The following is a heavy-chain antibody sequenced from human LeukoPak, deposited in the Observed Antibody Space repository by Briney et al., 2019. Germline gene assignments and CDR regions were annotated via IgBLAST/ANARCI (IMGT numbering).Heavy chain of an antibody. V-gene: IGHV1-2*02. CDR1: GYTFTGYY. CDR3: ARDGTPIAVAGTTWFDP. D-gene: IGHD6-19*01. CDR2: INPNSGGT. Sequence: GASVKVSCKASGYTFTGYYMHWVRQAPGQGLEWMGWINPNSGGTNYAQKFQGRVTMTRDTSISTAYMELSRLRSDDTAVYYCARDGTPIAVAGTTWFDPWGQGTLVTVSS. J-gene: IGHJ5*02.